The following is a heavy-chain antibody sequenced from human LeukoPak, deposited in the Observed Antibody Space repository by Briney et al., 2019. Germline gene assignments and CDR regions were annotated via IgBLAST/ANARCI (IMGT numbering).Heavy chain of an antibody. D-gene: IGHD6-19*01. CDR3: ARDGPPGTGWYWFDP. CDR1: GGSISSYY. J-gene: IGHJ5*02. Sequence: SETLSLTCTVSGGSISSYYWSWIRQPAGKGLEWIGRIYASGSTNYNPSLKSRVTMSVDTSKNQFSLKLSSVTAADTAVYYCARDGPPGTGWYWFDPWGQGTLVTVSS. V-gene: IGHV4-4*07. CDR2: IYASGST.